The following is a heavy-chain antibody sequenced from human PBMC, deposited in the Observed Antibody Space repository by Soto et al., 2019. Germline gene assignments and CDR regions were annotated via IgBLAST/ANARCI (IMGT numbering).Heavy chain of an antibody. CDR2: INPNSGGT. V-gene: IGHV1-2*04. J-gene: IGHJ6*02. D-gene: IGHD3-3*01. CDR3: AVGYYDFWSGSYGMDV. Sequence: ASVKVSCQASGYTFTGYYMHWVRQAPGQGLEWMGWINPNSGGTNYAQKFQGWVTMTRDTSISTAYMELSRLRSDDTAVYYCAVGYYDFWSGSYGMDVWGQGTTVTVSS. CDR1: GYTFTGYY.